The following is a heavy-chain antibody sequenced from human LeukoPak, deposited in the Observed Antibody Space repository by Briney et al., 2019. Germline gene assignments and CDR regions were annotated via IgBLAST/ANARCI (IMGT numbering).Heavy chain of an antibody. CDR1: VLTVSSNY. D-gene: IGHD3-16*01. CDR2: IYSGGST. CDR3: ASGLAGSS. V-gene: IGHV3-66*01. Sequence: PGGSLRLSCAASVLTVSSNYMSWLRQAPGKGLEWVSVIYSGGSTYYADSVKGRFTISRDSSKNTVYLQMNSLRAEDTAVYYCASGLAGSSWGQGTLVTVSS. J-gene: IGHJ4*02.